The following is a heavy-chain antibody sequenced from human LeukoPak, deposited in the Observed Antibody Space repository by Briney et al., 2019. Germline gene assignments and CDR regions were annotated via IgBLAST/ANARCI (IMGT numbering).Heavy chain of an antibody. CDR1: GFTFDDYA. CDR3: AKDSSVYCGGDCYSSERFDY. Sequence: GGSLRLSCAASGFTFDDYAMHWVRQAPGKGLEWVSLISGDGGSTYYADSVKGRFTISRDNSKNSLYLQMNILRTEDTALYYCAKDSSVYCGGDCYSSERFDYWGQGTLVTVSS. D-gene: IGHD2-21*02. J-gene: IGHJ4*02. CDR2: ISGDGGST. V-gene: IGHV3-43*02.